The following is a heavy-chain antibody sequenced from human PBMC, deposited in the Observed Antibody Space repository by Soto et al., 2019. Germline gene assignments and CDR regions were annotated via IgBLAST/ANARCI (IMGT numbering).Heavy chain of an antibody. CDR2: ISNRGDT. V-gene: IGHV3-66*01. D-gene: IGHD2-15*01. Sequence: GGSLRLSCTASGFIVSDTYVNWVRQAPGKGLEWVSVISNRGDTHYADSVRGRFSLSRDISDNTLHLQMNNLRVEDTAVYYCARESRYCCGGSCSITGDAYDIWGQGTMVTVSS. CDR3: ARESRYCCGGSCSITGDAYDI. J-gene: IGHJ3*02. CDR1: GFIVSDTY.